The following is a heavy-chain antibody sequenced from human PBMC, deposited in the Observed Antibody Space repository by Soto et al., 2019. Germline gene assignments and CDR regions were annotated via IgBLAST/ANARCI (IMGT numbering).Heavy chain of an antibody. V-gene: IGHV4-59*08. J-gene: IGHJ4*02. Sequence: SETLSLTCTVSGGSMTNHYWSWIRQPPGKGLEWVGYIYSSGSTNYNPSLKSRVAISVDTSKNQFSLDLRSVTATDTAVYYCARRMDTSGWLEYWGRGTLVTVSS. CDR1: GGSMTNHY. CDR2: IYSSGST. CDR3: ARRMDTSGWLEY. D-gene: IGHD6-19*01.